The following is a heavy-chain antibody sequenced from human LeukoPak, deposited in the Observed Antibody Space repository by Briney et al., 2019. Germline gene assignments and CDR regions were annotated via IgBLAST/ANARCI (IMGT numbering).Heavy chain of an antibody. CDR2: VYYSGTT. CDR3: ARVGVDYSGNIIKDYFDY. D-gene: IGHD4-23*01. Sequence: PETLSLTCTVSGGSISSYYWSWIRQPPGQGQEWIGYVYYSGTTNYNPSLKSRVIISVDTSKNQFSLKLSPVIAADTAVYYCARVGVDYSGNIIKDYFDYWGQGTLVTVSS. CDR1: GGSISSYY. V-gene: IGHV4-59*01. J-gene: IGHJ4*02.